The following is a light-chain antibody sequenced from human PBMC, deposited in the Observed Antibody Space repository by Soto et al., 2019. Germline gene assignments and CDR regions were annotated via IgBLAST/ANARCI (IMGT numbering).Light chain of an antibody. CDR3: QQSSSTPYS. CDR1: QNIRNY. Sequence: DLQMTQSPSSLSASVGDRVTITCRASQNIRNYLNWYQQTPGKAPKLLICAAYSLQSRVPSRFSCNRSGTALTLTISSLQLEEFATYYCQQSSSTPYSFDQGTKLEIK. V-gene: IGKV1-39*01. J-gene: IGKJ2*03. CDR2: AAY.